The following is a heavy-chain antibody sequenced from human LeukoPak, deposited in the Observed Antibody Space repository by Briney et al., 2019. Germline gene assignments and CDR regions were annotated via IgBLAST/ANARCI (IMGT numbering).Heavy chain of an antibody. J-gene: IGHJ5*02. CDR3: ARDLYGSGSKTSS. CDR1: GFTFSSYS. V-gene: IGHV3-21*01. D-gene: IGHD3-10*01. CDR2: ISSSSSYI. Sequence: GGSLRLSCAASGFTFSSYSMNWVRQAPGKGLEWVSSISSSSSYIYYADSVKGRFTISRDNAKNSLYLQMNSLRAEDTAVYYCARDLYGSGSKTSSWGQGTLVTVSS.